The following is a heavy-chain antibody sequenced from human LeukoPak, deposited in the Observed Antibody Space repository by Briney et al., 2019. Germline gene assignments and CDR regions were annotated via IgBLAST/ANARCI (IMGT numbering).Heavy chain of an antibody. J-gene: IGHJ3*02. D-gene: IGHD4-17*01. V-gene: IGHV3-33*01. CDR1: GFTFSSYG. CDR3: ARDRIIYGDYGDAFDI. CDR2: IWYDGSNK. Sequence: PGGSLRLSCAASGFTFSSYGMHWVRQAPGKGLEWVAVIWYDGSNKYYADSVKGRFTISRDNAKNSLYLQMNSPRAEDTAVYYCARDRIIYGDYGDAFDIWGQGTMVTVSS.